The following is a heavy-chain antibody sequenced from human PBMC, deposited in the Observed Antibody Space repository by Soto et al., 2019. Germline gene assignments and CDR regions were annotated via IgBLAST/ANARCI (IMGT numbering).Heavy chain of an antibody. J-gene: IGHJ5*02. CDR3: ARGPRYCSTTSCFSGVTWFDP. D-gene: IGHD2-2*01. CDR1: GYTFTSDG. V-gene: IGHV1-18*04. CDR2: ISSYNGNT. Sequence: GASVKVSCKASGYTFTSDGISWVREAPGEGLEWMGWISSYNGNTNYAQKVQGRVTVTTDKSTSTTYMELRSLRSDDTAVYYCARGPRYCSTTSCFSGVTWFDPWGQGTLVTVSS.